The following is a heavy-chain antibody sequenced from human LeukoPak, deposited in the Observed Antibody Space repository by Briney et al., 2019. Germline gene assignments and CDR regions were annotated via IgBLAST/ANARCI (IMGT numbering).Heavy chain of an antibody. CDR3: AKPTHRGATLYYFDY. D-gene: IGHD1-26*01. CDR1: GFTFSSYA. J-gene: IGHJ4*02. CDR2: ISCSGGST. V-gene: IGHV3-23*01. Sequence: GGSLRLSCAASGFTFSSYAMSWVRQAPGKGLEWVSAISCSGGSTYYADSVKGRFTISRDNSKNTLYLQMNSLRAEDTAVYYCAKPTHRGATLYYFDYWGQGTLVTVSS.